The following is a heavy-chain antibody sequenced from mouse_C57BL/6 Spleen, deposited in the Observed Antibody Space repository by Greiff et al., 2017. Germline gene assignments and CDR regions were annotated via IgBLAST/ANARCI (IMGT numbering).Heavy chain of an antibody. Sequence: QVQLQQSGAELVRPGTSVKLSCKASGYTFTNYWIGWAKQRPGHGLEWIGDIYPGGGYTNYNEKFKGKATLTADKSSSTAYMQFSSLTSEDSAVYSGARSAYGSGYGQAMDYWGQGTSVTVSS. CDR2: IYPGGGYT. CDR1: GYTFTNYW. J-gene: IGHJ4*01. D-gene: IGHD1-1*01. V-gene: IGHV1-63*01. CDR3: ARSAYGSGYGQAMDY.